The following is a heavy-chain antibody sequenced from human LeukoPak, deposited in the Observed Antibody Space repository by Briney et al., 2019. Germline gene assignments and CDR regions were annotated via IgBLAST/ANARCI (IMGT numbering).Heavy chain of an antibody. V-gene: IGHV1-3*01. D-gene: IGHD2-2*01. CDR1: GYTFTSYA. CDR2: INAGNGNT. Sequence: ASVKVSCKASGYTFTSYAMHWVRQAPGQGLEWMGWINAGNGNTKYSQKFQGRVTITRDTSASTAYMELSSLRSEDTAVYYCARSSIVVVPAPKRGMDVWGQGTTVTVSS. J-gene: IGHJ6*02. CDR3: ARSSIVVVPAPKRGMDV.